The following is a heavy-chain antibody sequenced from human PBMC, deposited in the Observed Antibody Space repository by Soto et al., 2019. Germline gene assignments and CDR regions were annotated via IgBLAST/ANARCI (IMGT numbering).Heavy chain of an antibody. CDR2: IYYSGST. D-gene: IGHD3-9*01. Sequence: PSETLSLTCTVSGGSISSSSYYWGWIRQPPGKGLEWIGSIYYSGSTYYNPSLKSRVTISVDTSKNQFSLKLSSVTAADTAVYYCAATVYYDILTGYYNRHLVVYWGQATLATVSS. CDR1: GGSISSSSYY. J-gene: IGHJ4*02. V-gene: IGHV4-39*01. CDR3: AATVYYDILTGYYNRHLVVY.